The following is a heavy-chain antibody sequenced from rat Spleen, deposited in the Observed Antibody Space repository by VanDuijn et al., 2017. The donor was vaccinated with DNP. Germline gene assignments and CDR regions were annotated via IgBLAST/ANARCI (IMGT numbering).Heavy chain of an antibody. V-gene: IGHV5-25*01. Sequence: EVQLVESGGGLVQPGRSLKLSCAASGFTFRNYDMAWVRQAPTMGLEWVASISPSDNSTYYRDSIKGRFTVSSDNAKSSLYPQMDSLRSEDTATYYCARHSTTVSPYWYCDFWGPGTMVTVSS. CDR1: GFTFRNYD. D-gene: IGHD1-1*01. CDR3: ARHSTTVSPYWYCDF. J-gene: IGHJ1*01. CDR2: ISPSDNST.